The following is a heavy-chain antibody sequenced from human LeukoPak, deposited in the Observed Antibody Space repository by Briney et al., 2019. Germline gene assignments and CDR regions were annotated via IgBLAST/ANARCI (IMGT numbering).Heavy chain of an antibody. J-gene: IGHJ4*02. Sequence: SVKVSCKASGGTFSSYAISWVRQAPGQGLEWMGRIIPIFGTANYAQKFQGRVTITTDESTSTAYMELSSLRSEDTAVYYCAVWYYGSGSYYTLPDYWGQGTLVTVSS. D-gene: IGHD3-10*01. CDR2: IIPIFGTA. CDR3: AVWYYGSGSYYTLPDY. CDR1: GGTFSSYA. V-gene: IGHV1-69*05.